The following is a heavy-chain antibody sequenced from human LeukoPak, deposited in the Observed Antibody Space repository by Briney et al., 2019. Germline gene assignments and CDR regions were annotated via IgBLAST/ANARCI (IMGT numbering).Heavy chain of an antibody. V-gene: IGHV3-30*04. D-gene: IGHD6-13*01. CDR2: ISYVASNK. J-gene: IGHJ6*02. Sequence: GGSLRLSCAASGFTFNSYAILRVRQAPGKRLGRVVVISYVASNKYYADSVKGRFTNSRDNFKNTLYLQMNSLRAEDTAVYYCAINHIGTVAGTRAGSHGMDVWSQGTTVTVSS. CDR3: AINHIGTVAGTRAGSHGMDV. CDR1: GFTFNSYA.